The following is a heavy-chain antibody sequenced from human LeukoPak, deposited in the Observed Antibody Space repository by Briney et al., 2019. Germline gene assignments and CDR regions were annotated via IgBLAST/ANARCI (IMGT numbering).Heavy chain of an antibody. CDR1: GFTFSSYS. CDR2: ISSSSYI. D-gene: IGHD4-17*01. V-gene: IGHV3-21*01. Sequence: GGSLRLSCAASGFTFSSYSMNWVRQAPGKGLEWVSSISSSSYIYYADSVKGRFTISRDNAKNSLYLQMNSLRAEDTAVYYCAREGNSGYGAFDAFDIWGQGTMVTVSS. J-gene: IGHJ3*02. CDR3: AREGNSGYGAFDAFDI.